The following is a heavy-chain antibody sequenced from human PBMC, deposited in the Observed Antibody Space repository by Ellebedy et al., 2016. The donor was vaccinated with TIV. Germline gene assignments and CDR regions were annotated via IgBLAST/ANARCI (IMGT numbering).Heavy chain of an antibody. J-gene: IGHJ4*02. Sequence: GGSLRLSXTASGFTFGDYAVSWFRQAPGKGLEWVGFIRSKAYGGTTEYAASVKGRFTISRDDSKSIAYLQMNSLKAEDTAVYYCTRVSYYGSGSYFSPDYWGQGTLVTVSS. CDR1: GFTFGDYA. CDR3: TRVSYYGSGSYFSPDY. V-gene: IGHV3-49*03. D-gene: IGHD3-10*01. CDR2: IRSKAYGGTT.